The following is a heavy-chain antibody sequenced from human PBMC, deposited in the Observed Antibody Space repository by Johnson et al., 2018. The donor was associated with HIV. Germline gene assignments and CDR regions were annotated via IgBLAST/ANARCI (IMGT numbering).Heavy chain of an antibody. D-gene: IGHD3-22*01. CDR3: ARGSSGQMNGALDI. Sequence: VQLVESGGGVVQPGRSLRLSCAASGFTFSSHGMHWVRQAPGKGLEWVSVTSYDGSNKYYVDSVKGRFTISRDNSKNTLYLQMNSLRPDDTAVYYCARGSSGQMNGALDIWGQGTMVTVSS. V-gene: IGHV3-30*03. J-gene: IGHJ3*02. CDR1: GFTFSSHG. CDR2: TSYDGSNK.